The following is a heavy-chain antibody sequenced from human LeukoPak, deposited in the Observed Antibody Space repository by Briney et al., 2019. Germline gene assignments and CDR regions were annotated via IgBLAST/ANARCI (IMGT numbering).Heavy chain of an antibody. J-gene: IGHJ3*02. CDR3: ARDRPYYDYVWGSYRYEVDAFDI. V-gene: IGHV4-59*01. CDR1: GGSISSYY. D-gene: IGHD3-16*02. CDR2: IYYSGST. Sequence: SETLSLTCTVSGGSISSYYWSWIRQPPGKGLEWIGYIYYSGSTNYNPSLKSRVTISVDTSKNQFSLKLSSVTAADTAVYYCARDRPYYDYVWGSYRYEVDAFDIWGQGTMVTVPS.